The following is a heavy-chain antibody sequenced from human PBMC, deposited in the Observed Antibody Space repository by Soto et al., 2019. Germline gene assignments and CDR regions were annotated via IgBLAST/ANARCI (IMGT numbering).Heavy chain of an antibody. D-gene: IGHD6-19*01. Sequence: QVQLQESGPGLVKPSETLSLTSTVSGGSISSYYWSWIRQPPGKGLEWIGYIYYSGSTNYNPSLKSRVTISVDTSKNQFSLKRSSVTAADTAVYYWARDSYSSGWFDYWGQGTLVTVSS. CDR1: GGSISSYY. CDR3: ARDSYSSGWFDY. V-gene: IGHV4-59*01. J-gene: IGHJ4*02. CDR2: IYYSGST.